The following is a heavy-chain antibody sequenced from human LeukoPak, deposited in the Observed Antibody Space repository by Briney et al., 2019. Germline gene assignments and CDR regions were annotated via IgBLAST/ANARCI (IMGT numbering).Heavy chain of an antibody. Sequence: GASVKVSCKASGGTFSSYAISWVRQAPGQGLEWMGRIIPILGIANYAQKFQGRVTITADKSTSTAYMELSSLRSEDTAVYYCARGTTVIYNWFDPWGQGTLVTVSS. J-gene: IGHJ5*02. D-gene: IGHD4-11*01. CDR2: IIPILGIA. CDR3: ARGTTVIYNWFDP. V-gene: IGHV1-69*04. CDR1: GGTFSSYA.